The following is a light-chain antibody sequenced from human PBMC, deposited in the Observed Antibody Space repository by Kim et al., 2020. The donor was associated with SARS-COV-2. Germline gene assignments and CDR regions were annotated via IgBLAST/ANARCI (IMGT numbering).Light chain of an antibody. CDR2: SDS. Sequence: APGKTASITWGGDNMGSDSVNWYQQKPGQAPVVVIYSDSDRPSGIPERFSGSNSGDAATLTISRVAAGDEADYYCQVWDDTNDLWVFGGGTQLTVL. J-gene: IGLJ3*02. CDR1: NMGSDS. V-gene: IGLV3-21*04. CDR3: QVWDDTNDLWV.